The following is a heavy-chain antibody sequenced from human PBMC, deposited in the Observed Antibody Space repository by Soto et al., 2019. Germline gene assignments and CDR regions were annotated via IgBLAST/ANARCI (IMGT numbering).Heavy chain of an antibody. CDR1: GFTFSSYG. CDR3: GKDRFGDSSCYAYYFDY. V-gene: IGHV3-30*18. D-gene: IGHD3-22*01. CDR2: ISYDGSNK. J-gene: IGHJ4*02. Sequence: QVQLVESGGGVVQPGRSLRLSCAASGFTFSSYGMHWVRQAPGKGLEWVAVISYDGSNKYYADSVKGRFTISRDNSKNTLYLQMNSLRAEDTAVYYCGKDRFGDSSCYAYYFDYWGQGTLVTVSS.